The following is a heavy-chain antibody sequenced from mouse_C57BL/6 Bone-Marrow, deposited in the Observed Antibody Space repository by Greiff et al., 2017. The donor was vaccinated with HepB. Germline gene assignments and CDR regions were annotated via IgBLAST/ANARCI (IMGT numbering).Heavy chain of an antibody. CDR2: IYPGDGDT. J-gene: IGHJ3*01. CDR3: ARNSTMVTTDGLWFAY. D-gene: IGHD2-2*01. Sequence: VKLVESGAELVKPGASVKISCKASGYAFSSYWMNWVKQRPGKGLEWIGQIYPGDGDTNYNGKFKGKATLTADKSSSTAYMQLSSLTSEDSAVYFCARNSTMVTTDGLWFAYWGQGTLVTVSA. CDR1: GYAFSSYW. V-gene: IGHV1-80*01.